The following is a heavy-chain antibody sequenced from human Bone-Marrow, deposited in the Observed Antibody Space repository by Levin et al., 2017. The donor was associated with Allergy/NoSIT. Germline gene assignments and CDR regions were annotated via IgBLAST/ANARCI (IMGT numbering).Heavy chain of an antibody. J-gene: IGHJ4*02. CDR1: GYSFTSYW. V-gene: IGHV5-51*01. D-gene: IGHD2-2*01. CDR3: AREPGGIVVVPAAFDY. CDR2: IYPGDSDT. Sequence: GESLKISCKGSGYSFTSYWIGWVRQMPGKGLEWMGIIYPGDSDTRYSPSFQGQVTISADKSISTAYLQWSSLKASDTAMYYCAREPGGIVVVPAAFDYWGQGTLVTVSS.